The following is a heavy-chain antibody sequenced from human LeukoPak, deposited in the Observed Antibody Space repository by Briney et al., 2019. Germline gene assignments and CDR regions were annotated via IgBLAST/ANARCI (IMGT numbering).Heavy chain of an antibody. CDR3: SGDY. CDR1: GGTFHSYI. J-gene: IGHJ4*02. Sequence: SVTVSCTASGGTFHSYIVTWVRQAPGQGLEWMGGIVPIIGTANYAQKFQGRVTITADDSTSTAYYCARDQRPSCLGGICYSGDYWGQGTLVTVTS. D-gene: IGHD2-15*01. V-gene: IGHV1-69*01. CDR2: IVPIIGTA.